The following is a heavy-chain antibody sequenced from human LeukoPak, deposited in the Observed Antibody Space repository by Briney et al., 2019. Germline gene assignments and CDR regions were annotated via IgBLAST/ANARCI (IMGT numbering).Heavy chain of an antibody. CDR1: GYTFTSYG. D-gene: IGHD3-9*01. CDR3: ARLLYDILAGYYSALGY. Sequence: ASVKVSCKASGYTFTSYGISWVRQAPGQGLEGMGWISPYNGNTNYAQKFQGRVTMTTDTSTSTAYMELRSLRSDDTAVYYCARLLYDILAGYYSALGYWGQGTLVTVSS. CDR2: ISPYNGNT. J-gene: IGHJ4*02. V-gene: IGHV1-18*01.